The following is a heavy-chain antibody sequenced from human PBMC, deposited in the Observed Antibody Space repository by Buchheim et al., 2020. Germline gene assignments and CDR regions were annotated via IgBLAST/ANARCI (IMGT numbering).Heavy chain of an antibody. CDR3: ARDSMGGYYYYYGMDV. CDR1: GFTFSSYA. D-gene: IGHD3-16*01. CDR2: ISYDGSNK. V-gene: IGHV3-30-3*01. Sequence: QVQLVESGGGVVQPGRSLRLSCAASGFTFSSYAMHWVRQAPGKGLEWVAVISYDGSNKYYADSVKGRFTISRDNSKNKLYLQMNSLRAEDTAVYYCARDSMGGYYYYYGMDVWGQGTT. J-gene: IGHJ6*02.